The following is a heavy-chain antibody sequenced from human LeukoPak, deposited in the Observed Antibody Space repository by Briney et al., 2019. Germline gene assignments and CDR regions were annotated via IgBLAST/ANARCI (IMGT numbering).Heavy chain of an antibody. D-gene: IGHD3-16*01. CDR3: AREGGATYYFDY. V-gene: IGHV3-30*04. CDR1: GFTFSSYA. CDR2: ISYDGSNK. Sequence: RSLRLSCAASGFTFSSYAMHWVRQAPGKGLEWVAVISYDGSNKYYADSVKGRFTISRDNSKNTLYLQMNSLRAEDTAVYYCAREGGATYYFDYWGQGTLVTVSS. J-gene: IGHJ4*02.